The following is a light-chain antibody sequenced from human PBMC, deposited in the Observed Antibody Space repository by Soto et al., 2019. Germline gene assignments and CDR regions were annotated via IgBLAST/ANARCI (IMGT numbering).Light chain of an antibody. CDR1: QSISSW. V-gene: IGKV1-5*03. Sequence: DIQMTQSPSTLSASVGDRVTITCRASQSISSWLAWYQQKPGKAPKLLIYKASSLESGVPSRFIGSGSGTEFTLTISSLQPDDFATYYCQQYYSYSYTFGQGTKLEIK. J-gene: IGKJ2*01. CDR2: KAS. CDR3: QQYYSYSYT.